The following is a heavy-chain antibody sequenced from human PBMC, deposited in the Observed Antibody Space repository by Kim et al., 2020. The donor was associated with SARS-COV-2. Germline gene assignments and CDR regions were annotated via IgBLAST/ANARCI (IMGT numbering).Heavy chain of an antibody. J-gene: IGHJ4*02. CDR3: ARGRVDGVGATTWFDY. Sequence: SLKSRVTISVDTSENQFSLKLSSVTAADTAVYYCARGRVDGVGATTWFDYWGQGTLVTVSS. D-gene: IGHD1-26*01. V-gene: IGHV4-39*07.